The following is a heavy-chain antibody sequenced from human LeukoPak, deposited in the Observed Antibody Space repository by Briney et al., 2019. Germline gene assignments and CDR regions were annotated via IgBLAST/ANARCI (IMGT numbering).Heavy chain of an antibody. CDR3: ARVGGYDYTIYGDY. J-gene: IGHJ4*02. CDR2: ISAYNGNT. D-gene: IGHD5-12*01. CDR1: GYTFTGYY. V-gene: IGHV1-18*04. Sequence: ASVKVSCKASGYTFTGYYMHWVRQAPGQGLEWMGWISAYNGNTNYAQKLQGRVTMTTDTSTSTAYMELRSLRSDDTAVYYCARVGGYDYTIYGDYWGQGTLVTVSS.